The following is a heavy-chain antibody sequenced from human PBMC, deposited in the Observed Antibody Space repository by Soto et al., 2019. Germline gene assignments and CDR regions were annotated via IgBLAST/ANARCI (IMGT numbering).Heavy chain of an antibody. J-gene: IGHJ6*02. CDR1: GFTFRNYD. V-gene: IGHV3-13*05. Sequence: EVQLVESGGGLVQPGGSIRLSCEASGFTFRNYDMHWVRQGTGKGLEWVSGISAAGDPDYADSVEGRFTISRENAQNSFFLQMNSLSVGDTAVYYCARTDRYFYGLDVWGQGTTVIVSS. CDR2: ISAAGDP. CDR3: ARTDRYFYGLDV.